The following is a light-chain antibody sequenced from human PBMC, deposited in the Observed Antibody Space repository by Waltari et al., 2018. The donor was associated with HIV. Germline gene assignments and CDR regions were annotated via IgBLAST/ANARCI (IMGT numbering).Light chain of an antibody. J-gene: IGLJ2*01. Sequence: QSALTQPPSASGSPGQSVTISCTGTSSDVGGYNYVSWYQQHPGKAPKLMIYEVSNRPSGVPDRFSGSGSGNTASLTVSGLQAEDEADYYCSSYTGSDNLVFGGGTKLTVL. CDR1: SSDVGGYNY. CDR2: EVS. V-gene: IGLV2-8*01. CDR3: SSYTGSDNLV.